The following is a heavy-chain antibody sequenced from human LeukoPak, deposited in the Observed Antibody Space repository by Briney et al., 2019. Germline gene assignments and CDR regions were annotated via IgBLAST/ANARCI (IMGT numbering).Heavy chain of an antibody. CDR1: GGSISSSSYY. CDR2: IYYSGST. J-gene: IGHJ4*02. Sequence: PSETLSLTCTVSGGSISSSSYYWGWIRQPPGKGLEWIGSIYYSGSTYYNPSLKSRVTISVDTSKNQFSLKLSSVTAADTAVYYCARLHYFDYWGQGTLVTVSS. V-gene: IGHV4-39*07. CDR3: ARLHYFDY.